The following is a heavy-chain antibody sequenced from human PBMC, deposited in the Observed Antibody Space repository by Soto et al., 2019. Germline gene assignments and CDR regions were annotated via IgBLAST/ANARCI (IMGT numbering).Heavy chain of an antibody. V-gene: IGHV4-30-2*01. CDR1: GGSIRSGGYS. J-gene: IGHJ5*02. Sequence: SETLSLTCSVSGGSIRSGGYSWSWIRQPPGKGLEWIGYIYHSGSPYYNPSLKSRVTISVDRSKNQFSLNLSSVTAADTAVYYGARVPYPWGQGTLVTVSS. CDR2: IYHSGSP. CDR3: ARVPYP. D-gene: IGHD3-10*01.